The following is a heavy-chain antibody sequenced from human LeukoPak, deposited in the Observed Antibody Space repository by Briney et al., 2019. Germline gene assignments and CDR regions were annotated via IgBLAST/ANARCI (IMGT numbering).Heavy chain of an antibody. CDR1: GGSISSYY. J-gene: IGHJ4*02. CDR2: SYFSGNA. D-gene: IGHD6-13*01. Sequence: SETLSLTCTVSGGSISSYYWSWIRQPLGKGLEWIGLSYFSGNANYNPTLKGRVTMSVDSSKNQFSLDVSSVTAADTAVYYCAREAAMQYFFDYWGQGILVTVSS. V-gene: IGHV4-59*01. CDR3: AREAAMQYFFDY.